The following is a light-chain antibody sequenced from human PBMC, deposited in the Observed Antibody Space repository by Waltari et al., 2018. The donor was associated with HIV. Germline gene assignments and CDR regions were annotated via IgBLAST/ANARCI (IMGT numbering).Light chain of an antibody. CDR2: DVS. V-gene: IGLV2-11*01. Sequence: QSALTQPRSVSGSPGQSVTISSTGTSTDVGGYNYVSWYQQHPGKVPKLLIYDVSKRPSGVPDRFSGSKSGNTASLTISGLQAEDEADYYCCSYAGSYTWVFGGGTKLTVL. CDR3: CSYAGSYTWV. J-gene: IGLJ3*02. CDR1: STDVGGYNY.